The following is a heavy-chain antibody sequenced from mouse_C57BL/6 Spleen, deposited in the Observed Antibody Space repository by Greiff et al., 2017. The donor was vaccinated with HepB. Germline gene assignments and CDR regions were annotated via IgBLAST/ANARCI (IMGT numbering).Heavy chain of an antibody. Sequence: EVKLMESGGGLVKPGGSLKLSCAASGFTFSSYAMSWVRQTPEKRLEWVATISDGGSYTYYPDNVKGRFTISRDNAKNNLYLQMSHLKSEDTAMYYCARGGTTVEFDVWGTGTTVTVSS. CDR1: GFTFSSYA. CDR3: ARGGTTVEFDV. V-gene: IGHV5-4*03. CDR2: ISDGGSYT. J-gene: IGHJ1*03. D-gene: IGHD1-1*01.